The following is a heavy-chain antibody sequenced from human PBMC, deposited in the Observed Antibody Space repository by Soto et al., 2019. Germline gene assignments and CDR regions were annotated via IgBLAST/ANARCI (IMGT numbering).Heavy chain of an antibody. Sequence: QVQLVQSGAEVKKLGASVKVSCKASGSTFTGHQIHWVRQAPGQGLEWVGWINTNTGDTNYSQRYQGWVTMTSDTSISTAYMELTRLRSDDTAVYYCARGHGLTGYLLSYYSMDVWGQGTTVTVSS. V-gene: IGHV1-2*04. D-gene: IGHD3-9*01. J-gene: IGHJ6*02. CDR3: ARGHGLTGYLLSYYSMDV. CDR1: GSTFTGHQ. CDR2: INTNTGDT.